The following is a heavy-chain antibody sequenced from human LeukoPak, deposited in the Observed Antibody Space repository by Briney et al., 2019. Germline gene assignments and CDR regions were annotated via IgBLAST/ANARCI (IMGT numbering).Heavy chain of an antibody. Sequence: PSETLSLTCAVYAGSFSGYYWSWIRQPPGKGLEWIGEINHSGSTSYNASLKSRVTISVDTSKNQFSLKLSSVTAADTAVYYCAFLAGQLAFDYWGQGTLVTVSS. D-gene: IGHD3-16*01. CDR1: AGSFSGYY. CDR3: AFLAGQLAFDY. J-gene: IGHJ4*02. CDR2: INHSGST. V-gene: IGHV4-34*01.